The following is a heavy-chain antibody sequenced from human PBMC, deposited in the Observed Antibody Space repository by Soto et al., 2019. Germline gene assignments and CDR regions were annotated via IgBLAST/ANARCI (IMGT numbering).Heavy chain of an antibody. V-gene: IGHV4-30-4*01. CDR2: IYYSGST. CDR3: DRGEQLVGFVDP. Sequence: SETLSLTCTVSGGSISSGDYYWSWIRQPPGKGLEWIWYIYYSGSTYDNPSLKSRVTISVDTSKNQFSLKLSSVTAADTAVYYCDRGEQLVGFVDPWGQGTLVTVSS. J-gene: IGHJ5*02. D-gene: IGHD6-6*01. CDR1: GGSISSGDYY.